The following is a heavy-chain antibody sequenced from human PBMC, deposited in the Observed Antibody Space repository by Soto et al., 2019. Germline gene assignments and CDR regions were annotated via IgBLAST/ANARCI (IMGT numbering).Heavy chain of an antibody. J-gene: IGHJ6*02. CDR3: ASFPGQLAGYYYGMDV. D-gene: IGHD6-6*01. Sequence: QVQLVQSGAEVKKPGSSVKVSCKASGGTFSSYAISWVRQAPGQGLEWMGGSIPIFGTANYAQKFQGRVTITADECTSTAYMELSRLRSEDTAVYYCASFPGQLAGYYYGMDVWGQGTTVTVSS. CDR1: GGTFSSYA. CDR2: SIPIFGTA. V-gene: IGHV1-69*01.